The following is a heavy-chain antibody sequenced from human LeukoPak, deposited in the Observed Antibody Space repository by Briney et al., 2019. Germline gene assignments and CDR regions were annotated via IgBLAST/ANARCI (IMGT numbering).Heavy chain of an antibody. J-gene: IGHJ4*02. CDR1: GFTFSSYG. CDR3: AKPPDYYGSDY. CDR2: ISYDGSNK. V-gene: IGHV3-30*18. D-gene: IGHD3-10*01. Sequence: GRSLRLSCAASGFTFSSYGMHWVRQASGKGLEWVAVISYDGSNKYYADSVKGRFTISRDNSKNTLYLQMNSLRAEDTAVYYCAKPPDYYGSDYWGQGTLVTVSS.